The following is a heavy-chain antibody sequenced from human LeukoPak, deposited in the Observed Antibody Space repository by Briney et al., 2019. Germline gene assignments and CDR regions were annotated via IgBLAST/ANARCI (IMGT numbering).Heavy chain of an antibody. V-gene: IGHV3-21*01. CDR1: GFTFSSYS. Sequence: GGSLRLSCAASGFTFSSYSMNWVRQAPGKGLEWVSSISSSSSYIYYADSVKGRFTISRDNAKNSLYLQMNSLRAEDTAVYYCARSIGWEGDRAWYFDLWGRGTLVTVSS. CDR3: ARSIGWEGDRAWYFDL. J-gene: IGHJ2*01. CDR2: ISSSSSYI. D-gene: IGHD1-26*01.